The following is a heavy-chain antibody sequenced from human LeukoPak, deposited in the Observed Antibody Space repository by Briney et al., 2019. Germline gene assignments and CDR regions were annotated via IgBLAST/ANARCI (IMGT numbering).Heavy chain of an antibody. V-gene: IGHV3-21*01. D-gene: IGHD2-15*01. J-gene: IGHJ4*02. Sequence: PGGSLRLSCAASGFTFSSYSMNWVRQAPGKGLEWVSSISSSSSYIYYADSVKGRFTISRDNAKNSLYLQMNSLRAEDTAVCYCARDIVVVAATDPYWGQGTLVTVSS. CDR1: GFTFSSYS. CDR2: ISSSSSYI. CDR3: ARDIVVVAATDPY.